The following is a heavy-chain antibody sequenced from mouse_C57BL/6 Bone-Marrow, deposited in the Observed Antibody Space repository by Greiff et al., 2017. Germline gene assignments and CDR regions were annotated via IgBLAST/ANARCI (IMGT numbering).Heavy chain of an antibody. Sequence: EVKLMESGPGLVKPSQSLSLTCSVTGYSITSGYYWNWIRQFPGNKLEWMGYISYDGSNNYNPSLKNRISSTRYTSKNQVFLKLNSVTTEDTATYYCARKVYYDYDVGWFAYWGQGTLVTVSA. D-gene: IGHD2-4*01. CDR3: ARKVYYDYDVGWFAY. CDR2: ISYDGSN. CDR1: GYSITSGYY. J-gene: IGHJ3*01. V-gene: IGHV3-6*01.